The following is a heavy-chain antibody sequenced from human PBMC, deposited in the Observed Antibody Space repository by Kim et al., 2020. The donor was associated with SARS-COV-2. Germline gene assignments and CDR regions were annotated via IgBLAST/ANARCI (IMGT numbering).Heavy chain of an antibody. J-gene: IGHJ4*01. CDR1: GFSFSSSA. CDR3: ARVTEGGTGGDSFDY. CDR2: ISASGSNT. D-gene: IGHD3-10*01. V-gene: IGHV3-23*01. Sequence: GGSLRLSCAASGFSFSSSAMSWVRQAPVRGLEWVSAISASGSNTYYADSVKGRFTASRDNSKNTLYLQLNSLRAEDTAVYYCARVTEGGTGGDSFDYWG.